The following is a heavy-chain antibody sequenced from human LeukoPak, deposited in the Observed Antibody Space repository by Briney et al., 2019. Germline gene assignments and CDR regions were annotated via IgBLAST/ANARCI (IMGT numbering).Heavy chain of an antibody. V-gene: IGHV3-43*02. CDR2: ISGDGELP. D-gene: IGHD6-19*01. J-gene: IGHJ4*02. CDR1: GFTFDDYA. Sequence: PGGSLRLSCAASGFTFDDYAMHWVRQVPGKGLEWVSLISGDGELPYYTYSVKGRFTISRDNSKNSLYLQMSSLRTEDTALYYCARDFEGVSSGLDCWGQGTLVSVSS. CDR3: ARDFEGVSSGLDC.